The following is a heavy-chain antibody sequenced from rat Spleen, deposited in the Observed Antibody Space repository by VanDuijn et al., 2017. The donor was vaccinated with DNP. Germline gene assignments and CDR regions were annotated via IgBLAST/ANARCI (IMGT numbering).Heavy chain of an antibody. CDR1: GFNFNDYW. Sequence: EVKLVESGGGLVQPGGPLKLSCAPSGFNFNDYWMGWVRQAPGKGLEWIGDINKDGNTINYTPSLKDKFTISRDNGQNTLYLQMSKLRSEDTAIYYCVRANSGDPFDYWGQGVMVTVSS. D-gene: IGHD1-1*01. J-gene: IGHJ2*01. V-gene: IGHV4-2*01. CDR2: INKDGNTI. CDR3: VRANSGDPFDY.